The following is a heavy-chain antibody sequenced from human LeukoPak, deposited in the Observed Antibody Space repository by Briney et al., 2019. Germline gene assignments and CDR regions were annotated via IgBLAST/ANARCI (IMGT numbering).Heavy chain of an antibody. Sequence: SETLSLTCTVSGGSISSTTCYWGWIRQPPGKGLEWIGSIYYSGSTYYSPSLDSRVTLSVDTSENHFSLKLNSVTAADTAVYYCARGQWGSSWYYFDSWGQGTLVTVSS. CDR3: ARGQWGSSWYYFDS. CDR2: IYYSGST. V-gene: IGHV4-39*07. CDR1: GGSISSTTCY. D-gene: IGHD6-13*01. J-gene: IGHJ4*02.